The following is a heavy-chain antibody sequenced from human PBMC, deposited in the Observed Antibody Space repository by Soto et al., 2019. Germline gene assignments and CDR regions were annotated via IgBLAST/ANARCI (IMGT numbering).Heavy chain of an antibody. CDR3: ARGPSYYYGSGSYYNFDY. D-gene: IGHD3-10*01. CDR2: IGTAGDT. CDR1: GFTFSSYD. Sequence: GGSLRLSCAASGFTFSSYDMHWVRQATGKGLEWVSAIGTAGDTYYPGSVKGRFTISRENAKNSLYLQMNSLRAGDTAVYYCARGPSYYYGSGSYYNFDYWGQGTLVTVSS. J-gene: IGHJ4*02. V-gene: IGHV3-13*04.